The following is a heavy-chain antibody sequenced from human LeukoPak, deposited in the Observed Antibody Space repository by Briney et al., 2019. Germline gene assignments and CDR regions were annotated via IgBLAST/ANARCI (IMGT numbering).Heavy chain of an antibody. CDR3: ARQVGTFYYYYGMDV. J-gene: IGHJ6*02. V-gene: IGHV4-59*08. Sequence: SETLSLTCSVSGGSISSYHWSWIRQPPGKGLEWIAYVYYSGSTNYNPSLKSRVTISVDTSKNQLSLKLSSVTAADTAVYYCARQVGTFYYYYGMDVWGQGTTVTVSS. CDR1: GGSISSYH. D-gene: IGHD1-14*01. CDR2: VYYSGST.